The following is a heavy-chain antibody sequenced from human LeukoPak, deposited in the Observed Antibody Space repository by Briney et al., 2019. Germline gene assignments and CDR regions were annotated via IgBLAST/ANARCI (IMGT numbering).Heavy chain of an antibody. D-gene: IGHD3-22*01. CDR2: IYYRGST. CDR3: ARDPGPDYYDSSGYYSLNAFDI. Sequence: PSETLSLTCTVSGGSISSYYWSWIRQPAGKGLEWIGYIYYRGSTNYNPSLKSRVTISVDTSKNQFSLKLSSVTAADTAVYYCARDPGPDYYDSSGYYSLNAFDIWGQGTMVTVSS. V-gene: IGHV4-59*01. J-gene: IGHJ3*02. CDR1: GGSISSYY.